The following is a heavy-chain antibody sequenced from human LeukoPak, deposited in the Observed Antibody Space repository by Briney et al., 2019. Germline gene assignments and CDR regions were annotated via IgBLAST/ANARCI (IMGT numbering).Heavy chain of an antibody. CDR2: INHSGST. Sequence: PSETLSLTCAVYGGSFSGYYWSWIRQPPGKGLEWIGEINHSGSTNYNPSLKSRVTISVDTSKNQFSLKLSSVTAADTAVYYCARGPYYYDSSGYYYGVWGQGTLVTVSS. CDR1: GGSFSGYY. D-gene: IGHD3-22*01. CDR3: ARGPYYYDSSGYYYGV. J-gene: IGHJ4*02. V-gene: IGHV4-34*01.